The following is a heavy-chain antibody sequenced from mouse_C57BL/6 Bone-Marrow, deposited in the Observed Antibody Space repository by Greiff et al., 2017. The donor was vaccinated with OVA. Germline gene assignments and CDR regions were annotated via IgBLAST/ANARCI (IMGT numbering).Heavy chain of an antibody. V-gene: IGHV2-5*01. Sequence: VQLQQSGPGLVQPSQSLSITCTVSGFSLTSYGVHWVRQSPGKGLEWLGVIWRGGSTDYNAAFMSRLSITKDNSKSQVFFKMNSLQADDTAICYCAKNKGNYEGMDYWGQGTSVTVSS. D-gene: IGHD2-1*01. CDR2: IWRGGST. CDR3: AKNKGNYEGMDY. CDR1: GFSLTSYG. J-gene: IGHJ4*01.